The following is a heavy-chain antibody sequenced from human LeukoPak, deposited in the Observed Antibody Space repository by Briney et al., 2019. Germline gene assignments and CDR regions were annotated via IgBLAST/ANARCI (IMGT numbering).Heavy chain of an antibody. Sequence: GGSLRLSCAASEFTFSGYGMHWVRQAPGKGLEWVAFIRYDGTNKYYADSVKGRFTISRDNSKNTLYLQINSLRAEDTAMYYCAKDLTASYSSSWYFDYWGQGTLVTVSS. CDR1: EFTFSGYG. J-gene: IGHJ4*02. D-gene: IGHD6-13*01. CDR3: AKDLTASYSSSWYFDY. CDR2: IRYDGTNK. V-gene: IGHV3-30*02.